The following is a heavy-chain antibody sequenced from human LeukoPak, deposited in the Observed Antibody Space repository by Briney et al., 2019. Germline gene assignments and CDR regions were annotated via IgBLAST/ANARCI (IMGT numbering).Heavy chain of an antibody. CDR1: GGSISSGSYY. CDR3: ARGTIVATIGL. J-gene: IGHJ4*02. Sequence: PSQXLSLTCTVSGGSISSGSYYWRWLRQPPGTGVEGIGEINHSGSTNDNPSLKRRVTISVDTSKNQFSLKLSSVTAADTAVYYCARGTIVATIGLWGQGTLVTVSS. D-gene: IGHD5-12*01. CDR2: INHSGST. V-gene: IGHV4-39*07.